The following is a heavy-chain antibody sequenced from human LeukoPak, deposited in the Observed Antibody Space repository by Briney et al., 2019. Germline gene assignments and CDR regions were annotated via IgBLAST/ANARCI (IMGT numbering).Heavy chain of an antibody. J-gene: IGHJ4*02. V-gene: IGHV3-7*01. Sequence: QPGGSLRLSCAASGFTFSTYWMSWVRQAPGKGLEWVANIKQDGSDKCYVDSVKGRFTISRDNAKNSLFLQMNSLRAEDTAVYYCARVRCSSNSCFPDYWGQGTLVTVSS. D-gene: IGHD2-2*01. CDR1: GFTFSTYW. CDR2: IKQDGSDK. CDR3: ARVRCSSNSCFPDY.